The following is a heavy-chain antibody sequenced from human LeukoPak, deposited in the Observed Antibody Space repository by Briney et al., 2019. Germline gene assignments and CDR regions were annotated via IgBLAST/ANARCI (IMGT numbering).Heavy chain of an antibody. V-gene: IGHV3-53*01. CDR1: GFTVSSNY. Sequence: GRSLRLSCAASGFTVSSNYMSWVRQAPGKGLEWVSVIYSGGSTYYADSVKGRFTISRDNSKNTLYLQMNSLRAEDTAVYYCARDTAAEGIDYWGQGTLVTVSS. J-gene: IGHJ4*02. CDR2: IYSGGST. CDR3: ARDTAAEGIDY.